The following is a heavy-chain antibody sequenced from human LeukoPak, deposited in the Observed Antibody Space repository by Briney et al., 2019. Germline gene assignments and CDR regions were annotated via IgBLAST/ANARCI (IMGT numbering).Heavy chain of an antibody. CDR1: GGSLSGYY. CDR3: AGGGSTYYFDY. J-gene: IGHJ4*02. D-gene: IGHD3-10*01. Sequence: PSETLCLTCAVYGGSLSGYYWSWIRQPPGKGLEWIGEINHSGSTNYNPSLKSRVTISVDTSKNQFSLKLSSVTAADTAVYYCAGGGSTYYFDYWGQGTLVTVSS. CDR2: INHSGST. V-gene: IGHV4-34*01.